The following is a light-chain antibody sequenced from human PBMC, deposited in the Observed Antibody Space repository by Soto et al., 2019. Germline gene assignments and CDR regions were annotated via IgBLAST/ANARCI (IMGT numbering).Light chain of an antibody. Sequence: DIQMTQSPSSLSASVADRVTITCRASQSISTYLNWYQQKPGKAPKLLIYGATSLQSGVLSRFTGSGSGTDFNRTINRLQPEDFATYHCQQSYSTPWTFGQGTQVEIK. CDR3: QQSYSTPWT. CDR2: GAT. CDR1: QSISTY. V-gene: IGKV1-39*01. J-gene: IGKJ1*01.